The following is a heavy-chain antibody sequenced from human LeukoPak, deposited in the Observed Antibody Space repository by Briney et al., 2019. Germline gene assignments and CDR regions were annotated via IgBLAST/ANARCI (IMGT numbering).Heavy chain of an antibody. V-gene: IGHV3-74*01. D-gene: IGHD6-13*01. CDR3: PRESIAAAENFDY. CDR1: GFTFSSYW. CDR2: INSDGSST. Sequence: PGGSLRLSCAASGFTFSSYWMHWVRQAPGKGLVWVSRINSDGSSTSYADSVKGRFTISRDNAKNTLYLQMNSLRAEDTAGYYCPRESIAAAENFDYWGQGTLVTVSS. J-gene: IGHJ4*02.